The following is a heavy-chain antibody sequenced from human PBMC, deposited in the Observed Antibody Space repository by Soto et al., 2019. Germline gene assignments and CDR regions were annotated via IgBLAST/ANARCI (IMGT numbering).Heavy chain of an antibody. Sequence: QPGGSLRLSCAASGFTFSSYGMHWVRQAPGKGLEWVAVISYDGSNKYYADSVKGRFTISRDNSKNTLYLQMNSLRAEDTAVYYCAKVVWTPFPEVYYYGMDVWGQGTTVTVSS. CDR1: GFTFSSYG. CDR2: ISYDGSNK. V-gene: IGHV3-30*18. J-gene: IGHJ6*02. D-gene: IGHD3-16*01. CDR3: AKVVWTPFPEVYYYGMDV.